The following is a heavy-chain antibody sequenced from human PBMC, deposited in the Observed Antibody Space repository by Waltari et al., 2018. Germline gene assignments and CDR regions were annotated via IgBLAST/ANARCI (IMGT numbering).Heavy chain of an antibody. D-gene: IGHD5-18*01. J-gene: IGHJ4*02. V-gene: IGHV3-7*04. CDR1: IFILSNYW. Sequence: EMQLVESGVGLVQPGGCLRRSCAASIFILSNYWMTWVGQAPGKVLEWVAMRNQGASETYYEESVNGRFTRSRDNAKSSQYLQRNSVRVEDTAVYYCVRWFGGYSDWGDWCQGTRGTGSS. CDR3: VRWFGGYSDWGD. CDR2: RNQGASET.